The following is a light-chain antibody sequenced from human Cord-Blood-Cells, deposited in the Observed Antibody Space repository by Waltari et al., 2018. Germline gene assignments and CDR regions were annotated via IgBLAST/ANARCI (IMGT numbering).Light chain of an antibody. CDR1: QSVSSN. J-gene: IGKJ4*01. V-gene: IGKV3-15*01. CDR2: GAS. Sequence: EIVMTQSPATLSVSPGERATLPCRASQSVSSNLAWYQQKPGQAPRLLIYGASTSATGIPARCSGSGSGTEFTLTISSLQSEDFAVYYCQQYNNWPPLTFGGGTKVEIK. CDR3: QQYNNWPPLT.